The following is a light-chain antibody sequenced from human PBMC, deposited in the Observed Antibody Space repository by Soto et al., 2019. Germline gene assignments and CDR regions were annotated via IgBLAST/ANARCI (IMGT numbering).Light chain of an antibody. J-gene: IGLJ2*01. CDR2: DVS. CDR3: SSYTRSSTVV. CDR1: SSDVDGYNY. Sequence: QSALTQPAAVSGSPGQSITISCTGTSSDVDGYNYVSWYQQHPGKAPKLIIFDVSNRPSGVSNRFSGSKSGNTASLTISGLQAEDEADYYCSSYTRSSTVVFGGGTKLTVL. V-gene: IGLV2-14*01.